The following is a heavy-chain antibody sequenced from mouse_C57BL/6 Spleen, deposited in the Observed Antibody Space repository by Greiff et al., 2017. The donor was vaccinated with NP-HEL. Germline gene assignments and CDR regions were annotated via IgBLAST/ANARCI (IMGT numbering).Heavy chain of an antibody. Sequence: EVKLMESGGGLVKPGGSLKLSCAASGFTFSDYGMHWVRQAPEKGLEWVAYISSGSSTIYYADTVKGRFTISRDNAKNTLFLQMTSLRSEETAMYYCARGTVVATNFDYWGQGTTLTVSS. V-gene: IGHV5-17*01. CDR1: GFTFSDYG. CDR2: ISSGSSTI. D-gene: IGHD1-1*01. CDR3: ARGTVVATNFDY. J-gene: IGHJ2*01.